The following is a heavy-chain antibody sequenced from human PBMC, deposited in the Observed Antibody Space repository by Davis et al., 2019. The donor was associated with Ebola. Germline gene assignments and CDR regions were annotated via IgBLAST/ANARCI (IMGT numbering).Heavy chain of an antibody. Sequence: PSETLSLTCAVFGGSFSNNNWWSWVRQPPGKGLEWIGEIQDSGRTNYNPSLKSRVVMSVDKSKNQVSLELTPVTAADTAVYYCAREGALTSFDCWGQGTLVTVSS. J-gene: IGHJ4*02. CDR3: AREGALTSFDC. CDR1: GGSFSNNNW. CDR2: IQDSGRT. V-gene: IGHV4-4*02. D-gene: IGHD4/OR15-4a*01.